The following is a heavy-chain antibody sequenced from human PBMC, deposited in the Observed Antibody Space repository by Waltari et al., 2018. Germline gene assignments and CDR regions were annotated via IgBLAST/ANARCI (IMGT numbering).Heavy chain of an antibody. D-gene: IGHD6-13*01. CDR2: LRSSGSTI. CDR3: AGDPRGIAEYNWFDP. V-gene: IGHV3-48*03. CDR1: GFTFSSYE. J-gene: IGHJ5*02. Sequence: EVQLVESGGGLVQPGGSLSLSCAASGFTFSSYEMNWVRQAPGKGLEWVSDLRSSGSTISYEASVKGRFTITRDNAKNSLYLQMNSLRAEDTAVYYCAGDPRGIAEYNWFDPWGQGTLVTVSS.